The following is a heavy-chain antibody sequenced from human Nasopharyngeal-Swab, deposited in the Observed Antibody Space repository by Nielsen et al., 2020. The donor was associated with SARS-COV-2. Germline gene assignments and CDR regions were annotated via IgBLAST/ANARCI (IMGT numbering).Heavy chain of an antibody. Sequence: SETLSLTCSVTGASIDRSSFYWAWIRQPPGKGLEWIGIIFYNGNTYYNPSLKSRVTISVDTSKNEFSVKLSSATAADTAVYYCARRQSSGWYGSFDYWGQGRLVTVSS. CDR1: GASIDRSSFY. J-gene: IGHJ4*02. CDR3: ARRQSSGWYGSFDY. V-gene: IGHV4-39*01. CDR2: IFYNGNT. D-gene: IGHD6-19*01.